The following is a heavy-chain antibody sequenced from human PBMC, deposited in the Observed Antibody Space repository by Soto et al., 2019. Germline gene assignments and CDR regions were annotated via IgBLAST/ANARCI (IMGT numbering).Heavy chain of an antibody. V-gene: IGHV1-18*01. Sequence: ASVKVSCKASGYSFTRYGIGWARQAPGQGLEWMGWINAYKGNTNYAQNLQGRLTLTTDTSTTTAYMELRSLRSNDTAIYYCAMVDVYVTPSPQDVWGQGTTVTVSS. CDR3: AMVDVYVTPSPQDV. D-gene: IGHD3-16*01. CDR1: GYSFTRYG. CDR2: INAYKGNT. J-gene: IGHJ6*02.